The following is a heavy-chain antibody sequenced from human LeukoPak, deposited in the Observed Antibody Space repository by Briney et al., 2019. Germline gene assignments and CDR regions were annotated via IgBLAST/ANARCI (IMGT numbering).Heavy chain of an antibody. D-gene: IGHD2-15*01. CDR1: GFSFSSYA. V-gene: IGHV3-23*01. CDR3: AKAPVTSCRGAFCYPFDY. Sequence: GGSLRLSCATSGFSFSSYAMSWVRRAPGKGLEWVSAMSSSDDGRYYAASVRGRFTISRDTSRSTLYLQMNSLRAEDAAVYYCAKAPVTSCRGAFCYPFDYWGQGTLVTVSS. J-gene: IGHJ4*02. CDR2: MSSSDDGR.